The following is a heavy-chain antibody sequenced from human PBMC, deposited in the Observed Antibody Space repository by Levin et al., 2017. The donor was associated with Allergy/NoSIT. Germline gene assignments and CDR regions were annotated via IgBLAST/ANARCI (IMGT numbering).Heavy chain of an antibody. Sequence: SETLSLTCAVYGGSFSGYYWSWIRQPPGKGLEWIGEINHSGSTNYNPSLKSRVTISVDTSKNQFSLKLSSVTAADTAVYYCARGPGYCSSTSCQDYYGSGSYPYFDYWGQGTLVTVSS. CDR1: GGSFSGYY. CDR3: ARGPGYCSSTSCQDYYGSGSYPYFDY. CDR2: INHSGST. V-gene: IGHV4-34*01. D-gene: IGHD2-2*01. J-gene: IGHJ4*02.